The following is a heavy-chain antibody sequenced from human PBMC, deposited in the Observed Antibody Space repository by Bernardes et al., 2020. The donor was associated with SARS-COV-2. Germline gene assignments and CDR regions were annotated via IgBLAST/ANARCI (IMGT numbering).Heavy chain of an antibody. CDR1: GFTFSSYA. Sequence: GGSLSLSCAASGFTFSSYAMSWVRQAPGKGLEWVSAISGSGGSTYYADSVKGRFTISRDNSKNTLYLQMNSLRAEDTAVYYCAKELCGGGDSSCPKSGKNWFDPWGQGTLVTVSS. V-gene: IGHV3-23*01. CDR2: ISGSGGST. J-gene: IGHJ5*02. D-gene: IGHD6-13*01. CDR3: AKELCGGGDSSCPKSGKNWFDP.